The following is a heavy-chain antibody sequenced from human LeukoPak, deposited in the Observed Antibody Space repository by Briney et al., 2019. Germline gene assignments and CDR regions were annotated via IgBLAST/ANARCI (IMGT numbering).Heavy chain of an antibody. V-gene: IGHV3-7*01. CDR2: QDGSEK. Sequence: QDGSEKYYVDSVKGRFTISRDNAKNSLYLQMNSLRAEDTAVYYCARDRVDYYDSSGYYWDYWGQGTLVTVSS. J-gene: IGHJ4*02. CDR3: ARDRVDYYDSSGYYWDY. D-gene: IGHD3-22*01.